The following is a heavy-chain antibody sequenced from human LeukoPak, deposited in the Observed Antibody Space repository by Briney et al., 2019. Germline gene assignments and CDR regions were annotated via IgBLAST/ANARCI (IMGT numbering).Heavy chain of an antibody. CDR1: GLPIADFA. J-gene: IGHJ4*02. CDR3: AEESGKFDY. Sequence: HPGGSLRLSCVASGLPIADFAMHWVRQAPGKGLEWVSLISGDGVSTFYADSVKGRFSISRDNSKNSLYLEMNSLRTEDAAMYYCAEESGKFDYWGQGTLVAVSS. CDR2: ISGDGVST. V-gene: IGHV3-43*02.